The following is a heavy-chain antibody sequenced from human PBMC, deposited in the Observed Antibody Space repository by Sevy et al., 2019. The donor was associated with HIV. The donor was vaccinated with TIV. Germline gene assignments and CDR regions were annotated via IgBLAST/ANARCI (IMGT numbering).Heavy chain of an antibody. Sequence: GGSLRLSCAASGFTFSSYAMHWVRQAPGKGLEWVAVISYDGSNKYYADSVKGRFTISRDNSKNTLYLQMNSLRAEDTAVYYCAREPYYGDYYYYFDYWGQRTLVTVSS. V-gene: IGHV3-30-3*01. D-gene: IGHD4-17*01. CDR3: AREPYYGDYYYYFDY. J-gene: IGHJ4*02. CDR2: ISYDGSNK. CDR1: GFTFSSYA.